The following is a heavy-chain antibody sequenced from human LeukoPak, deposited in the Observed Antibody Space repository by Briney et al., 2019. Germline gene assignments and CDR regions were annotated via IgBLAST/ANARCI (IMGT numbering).Heavy chain of an antibody. CDR2: INPSGGST. J-gene: IGHJ6*03. CDR1: GYTFTSYY. Sequence: ASVKVSCKASGYTFTSYYMHWVRQAPGQGLEWMGIINPSGGSTSYAQKFQGRVTMTRDMSTSTVYMELSSLRSEDTAVYYCAGTRTYHPGGDPYYYYYYYMDVWGKGTTVTVSS. V-gene: IGHV1-46*01. CDR3: AGTRTYHPGGDPYYYYYYYMDV. D-gene: IGHD1-14*01.